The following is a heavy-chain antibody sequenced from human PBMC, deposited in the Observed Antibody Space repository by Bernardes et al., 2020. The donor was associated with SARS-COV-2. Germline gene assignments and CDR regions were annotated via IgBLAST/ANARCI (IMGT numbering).Heavy chain of an antibody. J-gene: IGHJ5*02. V-gene: IGHV4-61*01. CDR1: GDSISSSSYF. CDR2: VFYSGSA. D-gene: IGHD1-1*01. Sequence: SETLSLTCTVSGDSISSSSYFWSWIRQPPGKGQEWLGYVFYSGSAKYNPSFRSRITISVDRSKNQFSLILTSVTPADTAMYYCARVTRTTDTWGQGARVIVSS. CDR3: ARVTRTTDT.